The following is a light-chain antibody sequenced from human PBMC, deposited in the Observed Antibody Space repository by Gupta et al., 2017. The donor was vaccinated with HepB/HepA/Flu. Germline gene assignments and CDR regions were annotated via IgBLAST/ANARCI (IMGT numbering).Light chain of an antibody. J-gene: IGKJ2*01. CDR3: HQYGSLPVT. V-gene: IGKV3-20*01. CDR1: QTVTSNY. Sequence: ENVLTQSPGTLSLSPGEGATLSCRANQTVTSNYLAWNQQTSGQAPRLLISAASTRASGIPDRFSGSGSGTDFTLTISRVKPEDFAVYYCHQYGSLPVTFGQGTKLEVK. CDR2: AAS.